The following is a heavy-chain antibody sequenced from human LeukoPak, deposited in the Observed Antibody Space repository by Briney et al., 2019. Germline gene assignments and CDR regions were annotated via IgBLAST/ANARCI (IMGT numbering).Heavy chain of an antibody. D-gene: IGHD3-10*01. Sequence: GASVKVSCKASGYTFTSYDINWVRQATGQGLEWMGWMNPNSGNTGYAQKFQGRVTMTRNTSISTAYMELSSLRSEDTAVYYCATDRSPYYGSGSYYHRKKGFGWFDPCGQATLVTASS. CDR2: MNPNSGNT. CDR1: GYTFTSYD. CDR3: ATDRSPYYGSGSYYHRKKGFGWFDP. V-gene: IGHV1-8*01. J-gene: IGHJ5*02.